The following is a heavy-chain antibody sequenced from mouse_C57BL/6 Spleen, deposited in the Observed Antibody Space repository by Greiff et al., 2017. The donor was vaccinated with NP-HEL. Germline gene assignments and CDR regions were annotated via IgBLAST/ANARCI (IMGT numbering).Heavy chain of an antibody. CDR2: IWRGGST. Sequence: QVHVKQSGPGLVQPSQSLSITCTVSGFSLTSYGVHWVRQSPGKGLEWLGVIWRGGSTDYNAAFMSRLSITKDNSKSQVFFKMNSLQADDTAIYYRAKDDTTVVDSYYAMDYWGQGTSVTVSS. CDR3: AKDDTTVVDSYYAMDY. V-gene: IGHV2-5*01. CDR1: GFSLTSYG. D-gene: IGHD1-1*01. J-gene: IGHJ4*01.